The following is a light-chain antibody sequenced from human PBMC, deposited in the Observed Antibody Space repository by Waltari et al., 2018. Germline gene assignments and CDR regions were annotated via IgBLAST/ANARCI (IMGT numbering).Light chain of an antibody. V-gene: IGLV5-45*03. CDR3: MIWRSGASE. CDR2: YKSDSDK. Sequence: QAVLTQPSSLSASPGASASLTCTLRSGVHVANHRIYWYQQKPGSPPQYLLRYKSDSDKQQGAGVPSRFSGSKDASANAGILLISGRQSEDEADYYCMIWRSGASEFGGGTKLTVL. CDR1: SGVHVANHR. J-gene: IGLJ2*01.